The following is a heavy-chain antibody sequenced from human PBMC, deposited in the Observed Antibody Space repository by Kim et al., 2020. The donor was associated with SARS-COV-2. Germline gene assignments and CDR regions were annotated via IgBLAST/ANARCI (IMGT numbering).Heavy chain of an antibody. Sequence: GGSLRLSCAASGFTFSSYSMNWVRQAPGKGLEWVSSISSSSSYIYYADSVKGRFTISRDNAKNSLYLQMNSLRAEDTAVYYCARDTSRSYYDSSGYYWGDFVPAPDAFDIWGQGTMVTVSS. CDR2: ISSSSSYI. J-gene: IGHJ3*02. V-gene: IGHV3-21*01. D-gene: IGHD3-22*01. CDR3: ARDTSRSYYDSSGYYWGDFVPAPDAFDI. CDR1: GFTFSSYS.